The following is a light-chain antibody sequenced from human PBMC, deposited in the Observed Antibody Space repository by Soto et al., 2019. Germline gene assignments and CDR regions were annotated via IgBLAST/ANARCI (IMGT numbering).Light chain of an antibody. V-gene: IGLV2-8*01. J-gene: IGLJ2*01. CDR3: ASYAVSNVI. CDR2: EVT. Sequence: QSALAQSPSASGSPGQSVTISCTGTSSDIGGYNYISWYQQHPGKAPKLMIYEVTKRPSGVPDRFSASKSGNTASLTVSGLQAEDEAAYYCASYAVSNVIFGGGTKLTVL. CDR1: SSDIGGYNY.